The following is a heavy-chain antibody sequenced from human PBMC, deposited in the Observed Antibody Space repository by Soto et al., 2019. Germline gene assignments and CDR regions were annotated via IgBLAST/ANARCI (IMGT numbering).Heavy chain of an antibody. CDR1: GYTFTGYY. J-gene: IGHJ4*02. D-gene: IGHD1-26*01. V-gene: IGHV1-2*04. CDR3: ARGPLGVDGFLDC. CDR2: INPHSGGT. Sequence: QVQLVQSGAEVRKPGASVKVSCKATGYTFTGYYMHWVRQAPGQGLEWLGWINPHSGGTKYAQKFQGWVTMSGDTSISTAYMELSRLRSDDAAVYYCARGPLGVDGFLDCWGQGTLVTVSS.